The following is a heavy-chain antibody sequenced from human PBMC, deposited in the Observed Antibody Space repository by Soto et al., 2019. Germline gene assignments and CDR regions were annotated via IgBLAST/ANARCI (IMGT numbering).Heavy chain of an antibody. Sequence: SETLSLTCAVYGGSFSGYYWSWIRQPPGKGLEWIGEINHSGSTNYNPSLKSRVTISVDTSKNQFSLKLSSVTAADTAVYYCARGFQEQLAQQTFNCYYYGMDVWGQGTTVTVSS. D-gene: IGHD6-13*01. J-gene: IGHJ6*02. V-gene: IGHV4-34*01. CDR2: INHSGST. CDR3: ARGFQEQLAQQTFNCYYYGMDV. CDR1: GGSFSGYY.